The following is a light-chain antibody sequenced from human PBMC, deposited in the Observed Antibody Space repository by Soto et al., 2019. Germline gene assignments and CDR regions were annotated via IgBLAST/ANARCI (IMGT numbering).Light chain of an antibody. Sequence: QSALTQPASVSASPGQSITISCTGTSSDVGGYNYVSWFQQHPGKAPKLMIYEVSNRPSGVSNRFSGSKSDNTASLTISGLQAEDEADYYCSSYTITNTPYVFGTGTKLTVL. CDR1: SSDVGGYNY. CDR3: SSYTITNTPYV. J-gene: IGLJ1*01. V-gene: IGLV2-14*01. CDR2: EVS.